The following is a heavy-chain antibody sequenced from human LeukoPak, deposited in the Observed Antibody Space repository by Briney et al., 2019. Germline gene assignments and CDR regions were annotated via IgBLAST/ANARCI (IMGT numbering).Heavy chain of an antibody. CDR3: AGGPEWLVFHY. CDR1: GFPFSSNH. D-gene: IGHD5-12*01. CDR2: IYNGDAT. V-gene: IGHV3-53*01. J-gene: IGHJ4*02. Sequence: GSLRLSCAASGFPFSSNHMSWVRQAPGKGLEWGSVIYNGDATNYPESGKGRFTISRDNSKNTLYLQMNSLRAEDTAVYYCAGGPEWLVFHYWGQGTLVTVSS.